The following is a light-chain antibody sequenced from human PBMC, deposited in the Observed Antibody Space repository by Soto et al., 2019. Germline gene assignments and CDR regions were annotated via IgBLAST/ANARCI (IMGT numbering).Light chain of an antibody. Sequence: AIRMTQSPSSFSASTGDRVTITCRASQGISSYLDWYQQKPGKAPKLLIYAASTLQSGVPSRFSGSGSGTDVPLTISCLQCGDYATYYCHQYYSYPLTFGPGTKVDI. V-gene: IGKV1-8*01. J-gene: IGKJ3*01. CDR2: AAS. CDR3: HQYYSYPLT. CDR1: QGISSY.